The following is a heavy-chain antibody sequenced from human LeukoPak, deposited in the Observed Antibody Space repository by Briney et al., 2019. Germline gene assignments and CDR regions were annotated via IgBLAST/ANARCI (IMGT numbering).Heavy chain of an antibody. CDR1: GYTFTGYY. V-gene: IGHV1-18*04. CDR3: VRDGHRLYDYYYYYMDV. CDR2: ISAYNGNT. Sequence: GASVKVSCKASGYTFTGYYMHWVRQAPGQGLEWMGWISAYNGNTNYAQKLQGRVTMTTDASTTTAYMGLRSLRSDDTAVYYCVRDGHRLYDYYYYYMDVWGKGTTVTVSS. D-gene: IGHD2-2*02. J-gene: IGHJ6*03.